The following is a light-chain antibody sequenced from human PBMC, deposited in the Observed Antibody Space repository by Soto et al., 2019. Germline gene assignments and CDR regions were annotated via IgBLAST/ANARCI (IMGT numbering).Light chain of an antibody. Sequence: EIVMTQSPATYSISPGERPTLQCRASQSVSSNLAWYQQQPGQAPRLLIYGASTRAAGIPARFSASGTGTDFTLTISDVQPEDFSVYYCHQRQSWPRTFGQGTEVDI. J-gene: IGKJ1*01. CDR3: HQRQSWPRT. CDR1: QSVSSN. CDR2: GAS. V-gene: IGKV3D-15*01.